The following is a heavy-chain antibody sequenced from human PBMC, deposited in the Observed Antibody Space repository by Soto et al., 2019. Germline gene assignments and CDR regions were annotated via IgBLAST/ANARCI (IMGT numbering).Heavy chain of an antibody. Sequence: PSETLSLTCAVYGGSFSGYYWSWIRQPPGKGLEWIGEINHSGSTNYNPSLKSRVTISVDTSKNQFSLKLSSVTAADTAVYYCARGRCSGGSCYSLDYWGQGTLVTVSS. CDR3: ARGRCSGGSCYSLDY. CDR2: INHSGST. D-gene: IGHD2-15*01. J-gene: IGHJ4*02. CDR1: GGSFSGYY. V-gene: IGHV4-34*01.